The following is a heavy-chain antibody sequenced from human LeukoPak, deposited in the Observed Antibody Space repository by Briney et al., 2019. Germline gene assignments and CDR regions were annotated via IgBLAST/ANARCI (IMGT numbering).Heavy chain of an antibody. J-gene: IGHJ1*01. CDR1: GFTFSSYA. Sequence: PGGSLRLSCAASGFTFSSYAMSWVRQAPGKGLEWVSAISGSGGSTYYADSVKGRFTISRDNSKNTLYLQMNSLRAEDTAVYYCAKDGFDGSANIGAEYFQHWGQGTLVTVSS. V-gene: IGHV3-23*01. CDR3: AKDGFDGSANIGAEYFQH. CDR2: ISGSGGST. D-gene: IGHD3-10*01.